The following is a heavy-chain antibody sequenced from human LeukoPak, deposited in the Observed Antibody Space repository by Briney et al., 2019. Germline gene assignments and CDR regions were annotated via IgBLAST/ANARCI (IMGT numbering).Heavy chain of an antibody. Sequence: PGGSLRLSCAASGFTLDDYAMPWVRQAPGKGLEWVSGISWNSGSIGYADSVKGRFTISRDNAKNSLYLQMNSLRAEDTALYYCAKGGNSHFDYWGQGTLVAVSS. D-gene: IGHD4-23*01. CDR3: AKGGNSHFDY. CDR2: ISWNSGSI. CDR1: GFTLDDYA. V-gene: IGHV3-9*01. J-gene: IGHJ4*02.